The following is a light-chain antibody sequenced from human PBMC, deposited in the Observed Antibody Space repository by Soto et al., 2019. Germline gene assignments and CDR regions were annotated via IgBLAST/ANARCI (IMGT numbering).Light chain of an antibody. V-gene: IGKV3-20*01. Sequence: EIVLTQSPGTLSLSPGERATLSCRASQSVNSNYLAWYQRKPGQAPRLLIYGASNRATDIPYRFSASGSGTHFTLTITRLEAEDFAVYYCQQYDSTPPTFGQGTKVEV. CDR3: QQYDSTPPT. CDR1: QSVNSNY. J-gene: IGKJ1*01. CDR2: GAS.